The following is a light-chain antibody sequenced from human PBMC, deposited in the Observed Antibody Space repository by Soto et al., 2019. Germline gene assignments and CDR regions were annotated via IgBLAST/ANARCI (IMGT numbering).Light chain of an antibody. CDR2: DAS. V-gene: IGKV1-5*01. CDR1: QSISSW. Sequence: DIQMTQSPSTLSASVGDRVTITCRASQSISSWLAWYQQKPGKAPKLLIYDASSLESGVPSRFGGSGSGTEFTLTISSLQPDDFAPYYCQQYNSYWTFGQGTKVEIK. J-gene: IGKJ1*01. CDR3: QQYNSYWT.